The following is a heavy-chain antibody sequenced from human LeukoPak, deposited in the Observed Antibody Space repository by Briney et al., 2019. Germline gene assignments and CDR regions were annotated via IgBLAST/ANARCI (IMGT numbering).Heavy chain of an antibody. CDR2: VSAYNGNT. CDR3: ARDGTGGATAGFDS. CDR1: GYTXFNYG. D-gene: IGHD1-26*01. V-gene: IGHV1-18*01. J-gene: IGHJ4*02. Sequence: ASVKVSCKATGYTXFNYGISWVRQAPGQGLEWMGWVSAYNGNTTYAPKFQGRVSMTTDTSTNTAFMELRSLTSYDTAVYYCARDGTGGATAGFDSWGQGTLVTVSS.